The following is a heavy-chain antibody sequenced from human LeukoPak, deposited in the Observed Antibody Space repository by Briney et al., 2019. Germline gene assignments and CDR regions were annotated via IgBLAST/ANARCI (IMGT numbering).Heavy chain of an antibody. CDR1: GFTFDDYG. V-gene: IGHV3-20*04. Sequence: GGSLRLSCAASGFTFDDYGMSWVRQAPGKGLEWVSGINWNGGSTGYADSVKGRFTISRDNAKNSLYLQMNSLRAEDTALYYCARVSRSRYFDWLSLYDAFDIWGQGTMVTVSS. D-gene: IGHD3-9*01. CDR3: ARVSRSRYFDWLSLYDAFDI. J-gene: IGHJ3*02. CDR2: INWNGGST.